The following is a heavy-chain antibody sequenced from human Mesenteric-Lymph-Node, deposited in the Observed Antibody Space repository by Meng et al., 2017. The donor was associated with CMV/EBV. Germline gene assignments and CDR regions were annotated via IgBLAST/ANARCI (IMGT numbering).Heavy chain of an antibody. J-gene: IGHJ4*02. D-gene: IGHD5/OR15-5a*01. CDR3: ANIVSANDY. Sequence: KVSCKASGYTFTGYYMNWVRQALGQGLEWMGRINPNNGDTNYAQKFQGRVTMTRDTSISTAYMELSGLRSDDTAVYYCANIVSANDYWGQGTLVTVSS. V-gene: IGHV1-2*06. CDR1: GYTFTGYY. CDR2: INPNNGDT.